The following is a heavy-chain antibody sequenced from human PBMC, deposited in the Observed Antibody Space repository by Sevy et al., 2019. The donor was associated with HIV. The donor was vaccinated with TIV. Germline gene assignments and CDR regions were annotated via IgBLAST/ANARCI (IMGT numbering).Heavy chain of an antibody. V-gene: IGHV3-21*01. J-gene: IGHJ6*02. CDR1: GFSFNSYD. CDR3: ARVVGYLSGNYYKYYYDLDV. CDR2: ISSVSTII. Sequence: GGSLRLSCAASGFSFNSYDMYWVRQAPGKGLEWVSSISSVSTIIYYGDSVRGRFSISRDNAKKSLYLQMNNLRVEDTAVYYCARVVGYLSGNYYKYYYDLDVWGQGTTVTVSS. D-gene: IGHD3-10*01.